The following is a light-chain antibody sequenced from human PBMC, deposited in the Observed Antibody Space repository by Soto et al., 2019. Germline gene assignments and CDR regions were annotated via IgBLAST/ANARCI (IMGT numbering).Light chain of an antibody. CDR2: DAS. V-gene: IGKV3-11*01. CDR3: QQRSNWPLIT. Sequence: DIVLTQSPGILSLSPGERATLSCRASQSVANYLAWYQQKPGQAPRLLIYDASSRATGIPARFSGSGSGTDFTLTISSLEPEDFAVYYCQQRSNWPLITFGQGTRLEIK. J-gene: IGKJ5*01. CDR1: QSVANY.